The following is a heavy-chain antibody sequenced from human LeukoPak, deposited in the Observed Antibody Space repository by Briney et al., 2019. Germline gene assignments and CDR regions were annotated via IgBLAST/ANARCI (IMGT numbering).Heavy chain of an antibody. CDR1: GFTVSNDY. J-gene: IGHJ4*02. V-gene: IGHV3-21*01. Sequence: GGSLRLSCAASGFTVSNDYMSWVRQAPGKGLEWVSSISSSSSYIYYADSVKGRFTISRDNAKNSLYLQMNSLRAEDTAVYYCARDKSIFGVDSFDYWGQGTLVTVSS. CDR2: ISSSSSYI. D-gene: IGHD3-3*01. CDR3: ARDKSIFGVDSFDY.